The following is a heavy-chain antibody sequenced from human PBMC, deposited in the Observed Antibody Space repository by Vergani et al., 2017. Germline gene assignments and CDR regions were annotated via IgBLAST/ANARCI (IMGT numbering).Heavy chain of an antibody. CDR2: ISYDGTQK. Sequence: QVHLVESGGGVVQPGRSLRLSCVVSGFTSSYYGMHWVRQAPGKGLEWVAVISYDGTQKYYADSVKGRFTISRDNSKSTLYLQINSLRTEDTAVYYCATKSCGTPGCQIGYFREWGQGILVTVSS. CDR1: GFTSSYYG. D-gene: IGHD1-1*01. V-gene: IGHV3-30*03. CDR3: ATKSCGTPGCQIGYFRE. J-gene: IGHJ1*01.